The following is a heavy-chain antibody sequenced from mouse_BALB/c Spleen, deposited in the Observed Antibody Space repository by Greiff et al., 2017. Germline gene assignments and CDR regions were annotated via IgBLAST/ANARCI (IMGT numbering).Heavy chain of an antibody. CDR2: ISSGSSTI. D-gene: IGHD1-2*01. J-gene: IGHJ2*01. V-gene: IGHV5-17*02. CDR3: ARSPTTAYFDY. CDR1: GFTFSSFG. Sequence: EVQLVESGGGLVQPGGSRKLSCAASGFTFSSFGMHWVRQAPEKGLEWVAYISSGSSTIYYADTVKGRFTISRDNPKNTLFLQMTSLRSEDTAMYYCARSPTTAYFDYWGQGTTLTVSS.